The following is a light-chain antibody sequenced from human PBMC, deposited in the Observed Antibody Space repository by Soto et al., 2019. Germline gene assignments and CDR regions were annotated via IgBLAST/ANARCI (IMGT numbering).Light chain of an antibody. CDR3: QQYHNYPRT. J-gene: IGKJ1*01. CDR2: DAS. V-gene: IGKV1-5*01. Sequence: DLQMTQSPSSLSASVGDRITITCRASESIRTWLAWYQHKPGKAPKFLIYDASSLESGVPSRFSSSGSGTEFTLTISNLQPDDFATYFCQQYHNYPRTFGQGTKVDNK. CDR1: ESIRTW.